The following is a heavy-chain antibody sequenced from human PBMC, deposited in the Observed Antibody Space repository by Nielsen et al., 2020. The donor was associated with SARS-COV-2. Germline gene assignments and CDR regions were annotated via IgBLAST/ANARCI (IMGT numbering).Heavy chain of an antibody. V-gene: IGHV4-34*01. J-gene: IGHJ4*02. Sequence: SETLSLTCAVYGGSFSDYDWSWIRQPPGEGLEWIGEINHSGSTNYNPSLKSRVTISVDTSSNQFSLKLTSVTAADTAVYFCARFGHRSSEHLDHWGQGILVTVSS. CDR1: GGSFSDYD. D-gene: IGHD6-13*01. CDR3: ARFGHRSSEHLDH. CDR2: INHSGST.